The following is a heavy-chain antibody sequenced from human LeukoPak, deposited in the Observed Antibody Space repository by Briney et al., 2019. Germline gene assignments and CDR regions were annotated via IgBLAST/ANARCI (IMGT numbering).Heavy chain of an antibody. J-gene: IGHJ4*02. CDR1: GFTVSSNY. D-gene: IGHD1-26*01. CDR3: ARDQLLLGYSGSYPIDY. CDR2: IYSGGST. V-gene: IGHV3-53*01. Sequence: PGGSLRLSCAASGFTVSSNYMSWVRQAPGKGLEWVSVIYSGGSTYYADSVKGRFTISRDNSKNTLYLQMNSLRAEDTAVYYCARDQLLLGYSGSYPIDYWGQGTLVTVSS.